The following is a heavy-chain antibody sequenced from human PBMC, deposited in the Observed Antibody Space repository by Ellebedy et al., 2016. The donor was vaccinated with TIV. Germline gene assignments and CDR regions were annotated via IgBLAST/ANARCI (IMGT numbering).Heavy chain of an antibody. D-gene: IGHD1-26*01. CDR1: GGSFSGYY. Sequence: MPSETLSLTCAVYGGSFSGYYWSWIRQPPGKGLEWIGEINHSGSTNYNPSLKSRVTVSVDTSKNQFSLKLSSVTAADTAVYYCANNLGATREYYYYGMDVWGQGTTVTVSS. CDR3: ANNLGATREYYYYGMDV. V-gene: IGHV4-34*01. J-gene: IGHJ6*02. CDR2: INHSGST.